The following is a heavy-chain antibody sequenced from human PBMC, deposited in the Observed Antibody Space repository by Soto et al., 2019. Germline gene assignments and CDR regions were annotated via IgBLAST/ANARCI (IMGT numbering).Heavy chain of an antibody. V-gene: IGHV3-30-3*01. CDR1: GFTFSSYA. CDR3: ARGVGYCSGGSCYLYYYYYGMDV. J-gene: IGHJ6*02. D-gene: IGHD2-15*01. CDR2: ISYDGSNK. Sequence: GGSLRLSCAASGFTFSSYAMHWVRQAPGKGLEWVAVISYDGSNKYYADSVKGRFTISRDNSKNTLYLQMNSLRAEDTAVYYCARGVGYCSGGSCYLYYYYYGMDVWGQGTTVTVS.